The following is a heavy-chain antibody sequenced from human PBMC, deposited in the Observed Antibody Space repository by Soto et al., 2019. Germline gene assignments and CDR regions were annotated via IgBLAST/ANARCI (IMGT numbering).Heavy chain of an antibody. CDR3: AHERVTMVRGVIKYYYGMDV. CDR2: IYWNGDE. V-gene: IGHV2-5*01. CDR1: GFSLSTSGEG. Sequence: SGPTLVNPTQTLTLTCTFSGFSLSTSGEGVGWIRQPPGKALEWLALIYWNGDERYSPSLKSRLTITKDTSKNQVVLTVTNMDPVDTVTYYYAHERVTMVRGVIKYYYGMDVWGQGTTVTVSS. D-gene: IGHD3-10*01. J-gene: IGHJ6*02.